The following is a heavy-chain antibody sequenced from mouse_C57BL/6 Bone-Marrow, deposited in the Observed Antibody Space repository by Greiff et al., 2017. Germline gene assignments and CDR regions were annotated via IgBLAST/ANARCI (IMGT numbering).Heavy chain of an antibody. CDR3: ARGPLITTVVATGYYAMDY. D-gene: IGHD1-1*01. Sequence: VQLQQSGPGLVAPSQSLSITCTVSGFSLTSYAISWVRQPPGKGLEWLGVIWTGGGTNYNSALKSRLSISKDNSKSQVFLKMNSLHTDDTARYYCARGPLITTVVATGYYAMDYWGQGTSVTVSS. V-gene: IGHV2-9-1*01. CDR1: GFSLTSYA. J-gene: IGHJ4*01. CDR2: IWTGGGT.